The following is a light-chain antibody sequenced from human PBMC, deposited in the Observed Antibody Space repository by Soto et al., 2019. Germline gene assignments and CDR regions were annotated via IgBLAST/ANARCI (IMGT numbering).Light chain of an antibody. CDR2: DAS. J-gene: IGKJ1*01. CDR1: QSVSSY. Sequence: IVFTQSPSTLSLSPGERATLSCRASQSVSSYLAWYQQKPGQAPRLLIYDASNRATGIPARFSGSGSGTDFTLTISSLEPEDFAVYYCQQRSNWPWTFGQGTKVDI. V-gene: IGKV3-11*01. CDR3: QQRSNWPWT.